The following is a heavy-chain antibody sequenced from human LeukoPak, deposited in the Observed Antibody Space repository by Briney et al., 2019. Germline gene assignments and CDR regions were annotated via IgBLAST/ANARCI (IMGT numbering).Heavy chain of an antibody. CDR1: GDSVSSGSYY. J-gene: IGHJ4*02. D-gene: IGHD3-16*01. CDR2: IYYTGNT. V-gene: IGHV4-61*03. CDR3: VRHPRGGPYFDY. Sequence: SETLSLTCTVSGDSVSSGSYYWSWVRQPPGKGLEWIGYIYYTGNTNYNPSLKSRVTISVDTFKNHFSLKLNSVTAADTAMYFCVRHPRGGPYFDYWGQGTLVTVSS.